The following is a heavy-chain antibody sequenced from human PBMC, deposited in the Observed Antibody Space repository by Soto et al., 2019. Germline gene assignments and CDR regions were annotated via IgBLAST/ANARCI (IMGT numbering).Heavy chain of an antibody. CDR2: IKQSGSS. Sequence: LSLTCAAYPGCFSHYYWNWIRQSPGKGLEWIGKIKQSGSSNYNPSLRSRVSISVDMSKNQFSLRLTSVTAADTAVYYCAIGGSSDWQVALDIWGQGTMVTVS. CDR1: PGCFSHYY. D-gene: IGHD6-19*01. V-gene: IGHV4-34*01. J-gene: IGHJ3*02. CDR3: AIGGSSDWQVALDI.